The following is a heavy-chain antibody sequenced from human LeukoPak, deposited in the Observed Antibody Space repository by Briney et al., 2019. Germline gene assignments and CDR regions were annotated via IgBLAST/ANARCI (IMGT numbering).Heavy chain of an antibody. CDR3: AKGPNYFDS. V-gene: IGHV3-74*01. CDR2: MNSDGSAT. CDR1: GFTFSSYG. Sequence: GGSLRLSCAASGFTFSSYGMHWVRQAPGKGLVWVTRMNSDGSATYYADSVQGRFTISRDNAKNTLYLQMNSLRAEGTAMYFCAKGPNYFDSWGQGTLVTVSS. J-gene: IGHJ4*02.